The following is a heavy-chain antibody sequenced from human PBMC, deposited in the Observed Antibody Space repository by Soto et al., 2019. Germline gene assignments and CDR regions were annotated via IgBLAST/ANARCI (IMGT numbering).Heavy chain of an antibody. J-gene: IGHJ5*02. Sequence: QVQLVQSGAEVKKPGSSVKVSCKASGGTFSSYAISWVRQAPGQGLEWMGGIIPIFGTANYAQKFQGRVTITADDSTSTAYMELSSLRSEDTAVYYCAGSGYCSGGSCFYSWFDPWGQGTLVTVSS. V-gene: IGHV1-69*12. D-gene: IGHD2-15*01. CDR3: AGSGYCSGGSCFYSWFDP. CDR1: GGTFSSYA. CDR2: IIPIFGTA.